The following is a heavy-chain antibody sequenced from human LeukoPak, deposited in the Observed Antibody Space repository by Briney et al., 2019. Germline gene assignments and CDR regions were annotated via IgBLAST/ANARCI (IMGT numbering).Heavy chain of an antibody. Sequence: GASVKVSCKASGYTFTSYDINLVRQATGQGLEWMGWMNPNSGNTGYAQKFQGRVTMTRNTSISTAYMELSSLRSEDTAVYYCARHLTSYYDFWSGPLNWFDPWGQGTLVTVSS. CDR2: MNPNSGNT. D-gene: IGHD3-3*01. V-gene: IGHV1-8*01. J-gene: IGHJ5*02. CDR3: ARHLTSYYDFWSGPLNWFDP. CDR1: GYTFTSYD.